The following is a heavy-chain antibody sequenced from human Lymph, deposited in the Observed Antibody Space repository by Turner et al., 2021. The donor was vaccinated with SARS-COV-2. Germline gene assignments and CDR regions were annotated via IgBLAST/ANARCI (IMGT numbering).Heavy chain of an antibody. CDR1: GFTFSSYS. D-gene: IGHD6-6*01. CDR2: ITFTSSYM. V-gene: IGHV3-21*01. J-gene: IGHJ4*02. CDR3: ARGPPAVPYYFDY. Sequence: EGQLVESGGGLVKPGGSLRLSCAASGFTFSSYSMNWVRQAPGKGLEWVSSITFTSSYMYYADSVKGRFTISRENAKNSRYLQKNSLGAEDAAVYYCARGPPAVPYYFDYWGQGTLVTVSS.